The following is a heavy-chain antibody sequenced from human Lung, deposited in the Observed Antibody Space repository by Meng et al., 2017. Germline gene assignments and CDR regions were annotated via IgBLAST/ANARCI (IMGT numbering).Heavy chain of an antibody. Sequence: QHSGPGLVQPSQTLSLTFTVTADSMVSSASYWSWIRQLPGKGLDWIGYISYSGSTYYSPSLKSRVSISVDTSKKYFSLRLTSVTAADTAVYYCARGDTSKEFDYWGQGTLVTVSS. V-gene: IGHV4-30-4*01. CDR2: ISYSGST. J-gene: IGHJ4*02. CDR1: ADSMVSSASY. D-gene: IGHD5-18*01. CDR3: ARGDTSKEFDY.